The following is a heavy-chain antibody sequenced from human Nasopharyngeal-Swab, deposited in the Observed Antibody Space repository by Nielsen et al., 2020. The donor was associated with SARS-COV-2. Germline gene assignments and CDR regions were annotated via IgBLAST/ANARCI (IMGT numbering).Heavy chain of an antibody. D-gene: IGHD2-2*01. CDR3: AKDRYEDEAHYFYYMDV. CDR2: ISFDGSNR. V-gene: IGHV3-30*19. J-gene: IGHJ6*03. Sequence: GESLKISCTASGFTFSTYGLHWVRQAPGKGLDWVAIISFDGSNRYYADSVKGRFTISRDNSKKTVYLQMTDVRPEDAAVYYCAKDRYEDEAHYFYYMDVWGKGTTVTVSS. CDR1: GFTFSTYG.